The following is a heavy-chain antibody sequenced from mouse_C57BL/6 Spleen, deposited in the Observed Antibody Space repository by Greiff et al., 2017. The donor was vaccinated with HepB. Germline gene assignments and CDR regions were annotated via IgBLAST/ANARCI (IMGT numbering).Heavy chain of an antibody. CDR2: ISPRAGST. V-gene: IGHV1-85*01. CDR3: ASGGWLLRNYAMDY. D-gene: IGHD2-3*01. J-gene: IGHJ4*01. CDR1: GYTFTSYD. Sequence: QVQLKESGPELVKPGASVKLSCKASGYTFTSYDINWVKQRTGQGLEWIGWISPRAGSTKYNEKFKGKATLTVDTSSSTAYMERHSLTSEDSAVYFCASGGWLLRNYAMDYWGQGTSVTVSS.